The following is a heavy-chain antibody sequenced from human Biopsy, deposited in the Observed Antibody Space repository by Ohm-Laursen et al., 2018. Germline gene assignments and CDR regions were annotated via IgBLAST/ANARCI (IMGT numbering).Heavy chain of an antibody. CDR2: INPNSGGT. V-gene: IGHV1-2*02. CDR1: GYTFTDLY. D-gene: IGHD1-26*01. J-gene: IGHJ2*01. CDR3: ARGGLNYWYFDL. Sequence: SVKVSCKASGYTFTDLYMHWVRQAPGQGLEWMGWINPNSGGTNYAQKFQGRVTMTRDTSMSTAYMELNRLRSDDTAVYYCARGGLNYWYFDLWGRGTLVTVSS.